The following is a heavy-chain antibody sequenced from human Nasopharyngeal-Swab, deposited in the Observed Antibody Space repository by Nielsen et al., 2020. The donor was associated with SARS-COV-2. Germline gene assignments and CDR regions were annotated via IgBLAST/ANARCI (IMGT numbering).Heavy chain of an antibody. CDR3: ARDYRTYYYGSGYYYYYGMDV. Sequence: GGSLRLSCAASGFTFSSYWMHWVRQAPGKGLVWVSRINSDGSSTSYADSVKGRFTISRDNAKNTLYLQMNSLRAEDTAVYYCARDYRTYYYGSGYYYYYGMDVWGQGTTVTVSS. D-gene: IGHD3-10*01. CDR1: GFTFSSYW. CDR2: INSDGSST. V-gene: IGHV3-74*01. J-gene: IGHJ6*02.